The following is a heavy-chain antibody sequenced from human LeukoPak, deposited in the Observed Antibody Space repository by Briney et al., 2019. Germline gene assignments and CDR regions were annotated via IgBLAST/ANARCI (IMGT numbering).Heavy chain of an antibody. Sequence: GGSLRLSCAASGFTFSSYGMSWVRQAPGKGLEWVSAISGSGGSTYYADSVKGRFTISRDNSKNTLYLQMNSLRAEDTAVYYCAKDRYYYGSGSYWENWFDPWGQGTLVTVSS. D-gene: IGHD3-10*01. J-gene: IGHJ5*02. CDR1: GFTFSSYG. CDR2: ISGSGGST. CDR3: AKDRYYYGSGSYWENWFDP. V-gene: IGHV3-23*01.